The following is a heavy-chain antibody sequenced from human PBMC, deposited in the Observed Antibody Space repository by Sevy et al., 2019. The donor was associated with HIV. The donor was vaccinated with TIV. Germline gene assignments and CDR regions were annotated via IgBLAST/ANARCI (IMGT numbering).Heavy chain of an antibody. Sequence: GGSLRLSCAASGITFSESLMSWVRKAPGKGLEWVASIKNDGSAKFYADSVKGRFIISRDKAKNSLYLQMNSLRGEDTAVYFCARVFSGSAPGFDYWGQGTLVTVSS. CDR1: GITFSESL. CDR2: IKNDGSAK. CDR3: ARVFSGSAPGFDY. J-gene: IGHJ4*02. V-gene: IGHV3-7*01. D-gene: IGHD6-19*01.